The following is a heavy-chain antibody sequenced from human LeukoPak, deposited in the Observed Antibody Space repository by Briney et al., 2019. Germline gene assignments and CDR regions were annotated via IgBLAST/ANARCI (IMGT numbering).Heavy chain of an antibody. CDR2: LCDGNT. D-gene: IGHD1-14*01. CDR3: ARGVEPLAANTLAY. V-gene: IGHV3-53*01. J-gene: IGHJ4*02. CDR1: GFTVITND. Sequence: GGSLRLSCAASGFTVITNDMTWVRQAPGKGLEWVSVLCDGNTKYADSVQGRFTISRDNSKNTLYLEMNSLSPDDTTVYYCARGVEPLAANTLAYWGQGTLVTVSS.